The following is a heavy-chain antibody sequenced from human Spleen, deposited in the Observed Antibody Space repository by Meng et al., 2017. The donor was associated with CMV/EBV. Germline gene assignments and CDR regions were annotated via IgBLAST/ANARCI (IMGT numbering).Heavy chain of an antibody. CDR3: ARAGVRGVIPNWFDP. V-gene: IGHV1-18*01. J-gene: IGHJ5*02. CDR2: ISAYNGNT. Sequence: ASVKVSCKASGGTFSSYAISWVRQAPGQGLEWMGWISAYNGNTNYAQKLQGRVTMTTDTSTSTAYMELRSLRSDDTAVYYCARAGVRGVIPNWFDPWGQGTLVTVSS. CDR1: GGTFSSYA. D-gene: IGHD3-10*01.